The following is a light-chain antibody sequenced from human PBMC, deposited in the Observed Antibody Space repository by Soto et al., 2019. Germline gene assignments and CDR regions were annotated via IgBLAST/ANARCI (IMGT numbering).Light chain of an antibody. CDR3: QQYYSYPRT. V-gene: IGKV1-5*01. CDR1: QTISSW. CDR2: AAY. J-gene: IGKJ1*01. Sequence: DIQMTQSPSTLSGSVGDRVTITCRASQTISSWLAWYQQKPGKAPKLLIYAAYNLQSGVPSRFSGSGSGTDFTLTISCLQSEDFATYYCQQYYSYPRTFGQGTKVDNK.